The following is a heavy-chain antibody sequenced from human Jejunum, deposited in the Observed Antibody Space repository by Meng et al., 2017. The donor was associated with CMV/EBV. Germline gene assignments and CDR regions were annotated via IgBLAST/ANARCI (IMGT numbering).Heavy chain of an antibody. CDR1: GFTFSTYS. J-gene: IGHJ4*02. D-gene: IGHD6-19*01. CDR3: ARDYSSGFDS. CDR2: IVSNNNYI. V-gene: IGHV3-21*01. Sequence: EVQLVESGGXLVKPGGXLRLSCAASGFTFSTYSMNWVRQAPGKGLEWVSSIVSNNNYIYYADSVKGRFTISRDNAKNSVYLQMNSLTAEDTAVYYCARDYSSGFDSWGQGTLVSVSS.